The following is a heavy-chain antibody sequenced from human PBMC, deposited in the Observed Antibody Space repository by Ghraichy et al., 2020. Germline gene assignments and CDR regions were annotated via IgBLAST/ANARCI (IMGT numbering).Heavy chain of an antibody. Sequence: ASVKVSCKASGFTFNTYDISWVRQAPGQGLEWLGWISAYNGNTNYIQKLQGRVPMTTDTSASTAYMELRCLGSDDTAVYYCATGNSDILTGYSYYFDYWGQGTLVTVSS. J-gene: IGHJ4*02. D-gene: IGHD3-9*01. CDR3: ATGNSDILTGYSYYFDY. CDR1: GFTFNTYD. V-gene: IGHV1-18*04. CDR2: ISAYNGNT.